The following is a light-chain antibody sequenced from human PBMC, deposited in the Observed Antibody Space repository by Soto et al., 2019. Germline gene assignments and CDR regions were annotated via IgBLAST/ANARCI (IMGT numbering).Light chain of an antibody. CDR2: DAS. CDR1: ESVSSNY. Sequence: EIVLTQSPGTLSLSPGERATLSCRATESVSSNYLAWYQQKPGQAPRVLIYDASDRATGIPARFSGSGSGTAFTLTISGLEPEDFALYYCQQRYNWPLTFGGGTKVDIE. V-gene: IGKV3-11*01. J-gene: IGKJ4*01. CDR3: QQRYNWPLT.